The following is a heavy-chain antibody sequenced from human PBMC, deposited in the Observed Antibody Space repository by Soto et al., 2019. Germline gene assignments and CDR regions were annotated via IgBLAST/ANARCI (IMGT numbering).Heavy chain of an antibody. CDR1: GFSLSSYW. Sequence: EVPLVESGGGSVQPGGSLRLSCAVSGFSLSSYWMHWVRQAPGKGLVWVSRIQSDGSSTNYADSVKGRFTISRDNAKNTLYLQMDSLRVEDTAVYYCAREKAVAGTTFDYWGLGTLVTVSS. J-gene: IGHJ4*02. CDR3: AREKAVAGTTFDY. V-gene: IGHV3-74*01. CDR2: IQSDGSST. D-gene: IGHD6-19*01.